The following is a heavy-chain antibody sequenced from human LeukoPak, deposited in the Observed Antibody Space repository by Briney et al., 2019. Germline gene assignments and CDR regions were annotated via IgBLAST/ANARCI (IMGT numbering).Heavy chain of an antibody. Sequence: ASVKVSCKASGYTFTSYGISWVRQAPGQGLEWMGWISAYNGNTNYAQKLQGRVTMTTDTSTSTAYMELRSLRSDDTAVYYSARDSTYDYVWGSYRYPFDYWGQGTLVTVSS. D-gene: IGHD3-16*02. CDR1: GYTFTSYG. V-gene: IGHV1-18*01. CDR2: ISAYNGNT. J-gene: IGHJ4*02. CDR3: ARDSTYDYVWGSYRYPFDY.